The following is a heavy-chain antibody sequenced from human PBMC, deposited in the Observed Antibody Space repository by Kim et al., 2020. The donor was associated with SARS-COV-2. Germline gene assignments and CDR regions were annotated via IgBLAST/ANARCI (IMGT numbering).Heavy chain of an antibody. D-gene: IGHD1-26*01. Sequence: GGSLRLSCAASGFTFSSYWMHWVRQAPGKGLVWVSRIKSDGSSTTYADSVKGRFTISRDNAKNTMYLQMNNLGAEDTAMYYCARDGVSGAIDYWGPGTLV. CDR2: IKSDGSST. J-gene: IGHJ4*02. CDR1: GFTFSSYW. V-gene: IGHV3-74*01. CDR3: ARDGVSGAIDY.